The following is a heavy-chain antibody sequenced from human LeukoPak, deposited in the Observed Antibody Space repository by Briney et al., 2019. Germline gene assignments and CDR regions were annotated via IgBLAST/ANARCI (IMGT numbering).Heavy chain of an antibody. V-gene: IGHV1-2*06. Sequence: VASVKISCKASGYTFTGYYMHWVRQAPGQGLEWMGRINPNSGDTNYAQKFQGRVTMTRDTSISTAYMELSRLRSDDTAVYYCARTMIVPLPGDAFDIWGQGTMVTVSS. CDR2: INPNSGDT. J-gene: IGHJ3*02. D-gene: IGHD3-22*01. CDR3: ARTMIVPLPGDAFDI. CDR1: GYTFTGYY.